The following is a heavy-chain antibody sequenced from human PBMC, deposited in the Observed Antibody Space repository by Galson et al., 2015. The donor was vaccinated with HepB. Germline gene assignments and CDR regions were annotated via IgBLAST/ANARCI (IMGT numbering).Heavy chain of an antibody. CDR2: INPDGSDT. V-gene: IGHV3-74*01. CDR3: ARSTSDL. CDR1: GFTFSSLG. Sequence: SLRLSCAASGFTFSSLGMTWVRQAPGKGLVGVSRINPDGSDTRYADSVKGRFTISRDNAKNTLFLQMNSLRVEDTAVYYCARSTSDLWGQGTLVTVSS. J-gene: IGHJ5*02.